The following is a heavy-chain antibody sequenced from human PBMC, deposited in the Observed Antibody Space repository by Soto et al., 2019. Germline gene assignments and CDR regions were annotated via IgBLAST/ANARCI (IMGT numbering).Heavy chain of an antibody. J-gene: IGHJ4*02. D-gene: IGHD6-6*01. CDR1: GGSFSGYY. CDR2: INHSGSS. CDR3: ARTSRFDY. Sequence: SGTLSLTCAVYGGSFSGYYWSWIRQPPGKGLEWIGEINHSGSSNYNPSPKSPVTISVDTTKNQFSLKLSSVTAADTAVYYCARTSRFDYWGQGTLVTVSS. V-gene: IGHV4-34*01.